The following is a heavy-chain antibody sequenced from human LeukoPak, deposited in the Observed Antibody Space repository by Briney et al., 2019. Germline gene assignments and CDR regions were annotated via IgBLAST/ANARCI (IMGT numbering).Heavy chain of an antibody. Sequence: PGGSLRLSCAASGFTFSSYSMNWIRQAPGKGLEWISYISNTANTIYYADSVKGRFTISRDNARNSLFLQMNSLRAEDTAVYYCARVQRGRDKYYYDSSGYQNPGDIWGQGTMVTVSS. D-gene: IGHD3-22*01. J-gene: IGHJ3*02. CDR1: GFTFSSYS. V-gene: IGHV3-48*04. CDR3: ARVQRGRDKYYYDSSGYQNPGDI. CDR2: ISNTANTI.